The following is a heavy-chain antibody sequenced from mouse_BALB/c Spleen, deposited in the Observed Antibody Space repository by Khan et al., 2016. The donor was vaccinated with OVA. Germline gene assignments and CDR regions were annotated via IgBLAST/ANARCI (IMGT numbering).Heavy chain of an antibody. V-gene: IGHV3-2*02. CDR2: INYSGST. CDR1: GYSITSDYA. Sequence: EVQLQESGPGLVKPSQSLSLTCTVTGYSITSDYAWNWIRQFPGNKLEWMGYINYSGSTGYNPSLKSRISLTRDTSKNKSFLQLNSVTTEDTATYFCARGRRYWGQGTTLTVSS. CDR3: ARGRRY. J-gene: IGHJ2*01.